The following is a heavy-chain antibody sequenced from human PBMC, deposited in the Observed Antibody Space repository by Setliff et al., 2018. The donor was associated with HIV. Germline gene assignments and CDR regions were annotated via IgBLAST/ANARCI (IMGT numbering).Heavy chain of an antibody. Sequence: GGSLRLSCAASGFTFDDYGMSWVRQAPGKGLEWVSGINWNGGSTGYADSVKGRFTISRDNAENSLYLQMNSLRAEDTALYYCARATVLRYFDWFSRPGANAFDIWGQGTMVTVSS. CDR3: ARATVLRYFDWFSRPGANAFDI. J-gene: IGHJ3*02. V-gene: IGHV3-20*04. D-gene: IGHD3-9*01. CDR2: INWNGGST. CDR1: GFTFDDYG.